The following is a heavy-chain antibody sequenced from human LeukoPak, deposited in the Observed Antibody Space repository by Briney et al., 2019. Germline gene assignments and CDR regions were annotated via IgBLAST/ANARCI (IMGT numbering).Heavy chain of an antibody. CDR3: ARQHRGSGWYSDY. CDR1: GYSFTSYW. J-gene: IGHJ4*02. D-gene: IGHD6-19*01. CDR2: IYPGDSDT. Sequence: GEALKISCKGSGYSFTSYWIGWVRQMPGKGLELMGIIYPGDSDTRYSPSFQGQVTISADKSISTAYLQWSSLKASDTAMYYCARQHRGSGWYSDYWGQGNLVTVSS. V-gene: IGHV5-51*01.